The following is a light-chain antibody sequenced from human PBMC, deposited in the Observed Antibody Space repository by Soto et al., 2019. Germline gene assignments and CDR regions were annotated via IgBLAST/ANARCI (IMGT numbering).Light chain of an antibody. CDR1: SSDVGAYNY. CDR2: DVT. Sequence: QSALTQPPSASGSPGQSVTISCTGTSSDVGAYNYVPWYQQHPGKAPKLMIYDVTTRPSGVPDRFSGSKSGNTASLTVSGLQAEDEADYFCSSYTGSDNLVFGGGTQLTVL. V-gene: IGLV2-8*01. CDR3: SSYTGSDNLV. J-gene: IGLJ2*01.